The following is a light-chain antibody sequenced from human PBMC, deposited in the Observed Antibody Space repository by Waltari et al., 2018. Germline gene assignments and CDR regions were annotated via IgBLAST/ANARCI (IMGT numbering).Light chain of an antibody. CDR3: QQRSSWPWT. Sequence: EIVWTQSASTRAWSPWEGATLPFRASQRGSSDLSWYQQKPGQGPRILIYDASNRATGIPARFSGSGSETDFTLTISSLEPEDFAVYYCQQRSSWPWTFGQGTKVDVK. CDR2: DAS. J-gene: IGKJ1*01. CDR1: QRGSSD. V-gene: IGKV3-11*01.